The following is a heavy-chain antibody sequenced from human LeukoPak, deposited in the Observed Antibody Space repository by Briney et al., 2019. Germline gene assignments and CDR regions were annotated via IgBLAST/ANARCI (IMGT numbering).Heavy chain of an antibody. CDR1: GFTFSSYG. J-gene: IGHJ4*02. D-gene: IGHD2-15*01. CDR3: AKDRAAAFDY. Sequence: GGSLRLSCAASGFTFSSYGMHWVCQAPGKGLEWVAFIRYDGTNKYYADSVKGRFTISRDNSKNTLYLQMNSLRAEDTAVYYCAKDRAAAFDYWGQGTLVTVSS. V-gene: IGHV3-30*02. CDR2: IRYDGTNK.